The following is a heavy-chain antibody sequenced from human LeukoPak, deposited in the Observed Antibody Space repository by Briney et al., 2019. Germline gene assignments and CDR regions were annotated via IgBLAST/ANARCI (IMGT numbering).Heavy chain of an antibody. Sequence: SETLSLTCTVSGGSISSSSYYWGWIRQPPGKGLEWIGSIYYSGSTYYNPSLKSRVTISVDTSKNQFSLKLSSVTAADTAVYYCARDRWFDPWGQGTLVTVSS. V-gene: IGHV4-39*07. CDR1: GGSISSSSYY. J-gene: IGHJ5*02. CDR2: IYYSGST. CDR3: ARDRWFDP.